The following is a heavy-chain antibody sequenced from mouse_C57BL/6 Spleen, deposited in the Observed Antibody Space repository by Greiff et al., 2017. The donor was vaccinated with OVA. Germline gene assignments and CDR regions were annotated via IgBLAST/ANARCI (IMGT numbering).Heavy chain of an antibody. CDR3: ARSYGSSYWYFDV. D-gene: IGHD1-1*01. J-gene: IGHJ1*03. CDR1: GYSITSGYY. Sequence: DVQLQESGPGLVKPSQSLSLTCSVTGYSITSGYYWNWIRQFPGNKLEWMGYISYDGSNNYNPSLKNRISITRDTSKNQFFLKLNSVTTEDTATYYCARSYGSSYWYFDVWGTGTTVTVSS. CDR2: ISYDGSN. V-gene: IGHV3-6*01.